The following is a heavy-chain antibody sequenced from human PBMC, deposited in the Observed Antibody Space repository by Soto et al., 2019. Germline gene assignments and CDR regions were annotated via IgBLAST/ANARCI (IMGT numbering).Heavy chain of an antibody. CDR3: ARAGTPRIAAARSWFDP. Sequence: SETLSLTCAVYGGSFSGYYWSWIRQPPGKGLEWIGEINHSGSTNYNPSLKSRVTISVDTSKNQFSLKLSSVTAADTAVYYCARAGTPRIAAARSWFDPWGQGTLVTVSS. J-gene: IGHJ5*02. CDR2: INHSGST. CDR1: GGSFSGYY. V-gene: IGHV4-34*01. D-gene: IGHD6-13*01.